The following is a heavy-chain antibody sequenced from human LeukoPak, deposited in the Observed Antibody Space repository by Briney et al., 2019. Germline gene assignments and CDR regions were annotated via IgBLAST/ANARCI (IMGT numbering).Heavy chain of an antibody. Sequence: PSETLSLTCTVSGGSISSYYWSWIRQPPGKGLEWIGYIYYSGSTNYNPSLKSRVTISVDTSKNQFSLKLSSVTAADTAVYYCASGYSSGWYYYWGQGTLVTVSS. CDR1: GGSISSYY. CDR2: IYYSGST. CDR3: ASGYSSGWYYY. V-gene: IGHV4-59*01. J-gene: IGHJ4*02. D-gene: IGHD6-19*01.